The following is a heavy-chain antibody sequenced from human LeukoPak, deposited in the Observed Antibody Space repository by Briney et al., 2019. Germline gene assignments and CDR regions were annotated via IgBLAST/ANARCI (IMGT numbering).Heavy chain of an antibody. V-gene: IGHV3-7*01. CDR1: GFTFSSYA. Sequence: GGSLRLSCAASGFTFSSYAMSWVRQAPGRGLEWVAVINQDGSDKYYVDSVKGRFTISRDNAKNSLYLQMNSLRAEDTAVYYCVRLTVYSTTWLAYYMDVWGKGTTVTVSS. J-gene: IGHJ6*03. D-gene: IGHD6-13*01. CDR2: INQDGSDK. CDR3: VRLTVYSTTWLAYYMDV.